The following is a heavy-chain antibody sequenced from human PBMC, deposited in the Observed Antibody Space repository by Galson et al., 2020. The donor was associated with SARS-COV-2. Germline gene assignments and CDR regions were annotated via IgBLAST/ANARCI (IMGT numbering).Heavy chain of an antibody. CDR2: IYWDDDK. J-gene: IGHJ4*02. CDR3: AHSGYYYDSMYHYFDY. CDR1: GFSLSTSGVG. D-gene: IGHD3-22*01. V-gene: IGHV2-5*02. Sequence: KMSGTTLVKPTQTLTLPCTFSGFSLSTSGVGVGWIRQPPGKALEWLALIYWDDDKRYSPSLKSRRTITKDTSKNQVVLTMTNMDPVDTATYYCAHSGYYYDSMYHYFDYWGQGTLVTVSS.